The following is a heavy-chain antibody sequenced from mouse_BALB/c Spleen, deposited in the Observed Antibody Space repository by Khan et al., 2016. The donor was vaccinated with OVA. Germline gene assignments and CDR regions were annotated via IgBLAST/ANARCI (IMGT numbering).Heavy chain of an antibody. D-gene: IGHD2-10*02. CDR1: GFSLTDHG. CDR3: AKQVWSPYYGMDY. Sequence: VELVESGPGLVAPSQSLSITCTVSGFSLTDHGVSWIRQPPGKGLEWLGVIWGGGSTYYNSVLKSRLNISKDNSKTQVFLKMNSLQTDDTAMYYCAKQVWSPYYGMDYWGQGTSVTVSS. V-gene: IGHV2-6-5*01. J-gene: IGHJ4*01. CDR2: IWGGGST.